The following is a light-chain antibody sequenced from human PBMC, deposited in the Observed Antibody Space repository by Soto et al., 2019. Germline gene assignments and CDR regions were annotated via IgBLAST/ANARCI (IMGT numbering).Light chain of an antibody. CDR3: QQYHTYSLT. CDR2: RAS. V-gene: IGKV1-5*03. Sequence: DVQMTQSPSTVSAFIGDRVTITCRARQSIGDSLAWYQHKPGKGPKVLIYRASSLKRGVPSMFSGSGAGTDFTLTISGLQPDDFGTYYCQQYHTYSLTFGQGTRVEIK. J-gene: IGKJ1*01. CDR1: QSIGDS.